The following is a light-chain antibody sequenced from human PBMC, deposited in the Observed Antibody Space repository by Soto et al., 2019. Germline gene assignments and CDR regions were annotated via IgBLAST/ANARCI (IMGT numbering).Light chain of an antibody. J-gene: IGLJ2*01. CDR2: EVS. V-gene: IGLV2-14*01. CDR3: SSYTSTNTVV. CDR1: NRDVGGYNY. Sequence: QSVLTQSASVSGSPGQSITISCTGTNRDVGGYNYVSWYQQHPRKAPKLMIYEVSNRPLGLSDRFSGSKSGNTASLTISGLQPEDEADYYCSSYTSTNTVVFGGGTKLTVL.